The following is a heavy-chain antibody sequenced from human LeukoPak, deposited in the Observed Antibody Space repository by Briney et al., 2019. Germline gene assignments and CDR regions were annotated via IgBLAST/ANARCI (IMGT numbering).Heavy chain of an antibody. CDR3: ARDLGDYGGFYYYYYGMDV. CDR2: IYYSGST. V-gene: IGHV4-38-2*02. J-gene: IGHJ6*02. CDR1: GFTFSDYY. D-gene: IGHD4-23*01. Sequence: GSLRLSCAAFGFTFSDYYMSWIRQPPGKGLEWIGSIYYSGSTYYNPSLKSRVTISVDTSKNQFSLKLSSVTAADTAVYYCARDLGDYGGFYYYYYGMDVWGQGTTVTVSS.